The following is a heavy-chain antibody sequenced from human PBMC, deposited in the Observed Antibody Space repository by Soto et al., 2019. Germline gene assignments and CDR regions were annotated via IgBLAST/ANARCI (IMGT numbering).Heavy chain of an antibody. CDR2: IYYTVHT. CDR1: GGYISSGGNY. D-gene: IGHD1-26*01. J-gene: IGHJ4*02. V-gene: IGHV4-31*03. CDR3: AREELNESFCEY. Sequence: PSETLSLTCSVSGGYISSGGNYWSWILQHPGKGLEWIGFIYYTVHTKYNAALKSRASISGDMSENQFSLTLTSVTAADTAVYYCAREELNESFCEYWGTGIMVIVSS.